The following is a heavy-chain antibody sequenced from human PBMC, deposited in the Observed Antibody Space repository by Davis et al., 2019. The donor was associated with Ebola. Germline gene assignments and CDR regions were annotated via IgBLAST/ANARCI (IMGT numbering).Heavy chain of an antibody. CDR2: INPSGGST. CDR3: ARDRIGYCSGGSCYRRYYYGMDV. Sequence: ASVKVSCKASGYTFTSYYMHWVRQAPGQGLEWMGIINPSGGSTNYAQKFQGRVTITADESTSTAYMELSSLRSEDTAVYYCARDRIGYCSGGSCYRRYYYGMDVWGQGTTVTVSS. CDR1: GYTFTSYY. J-gene: IGHJ6*02. D-gene: IGHD2-15*01. V-gene: IGHV1-46*01.